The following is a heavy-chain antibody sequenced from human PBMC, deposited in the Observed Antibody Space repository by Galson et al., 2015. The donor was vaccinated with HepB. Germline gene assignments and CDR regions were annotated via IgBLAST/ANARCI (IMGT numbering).Heavy chain of an antibody. J-gene: IGHJ4*02. D-gene: IGHD3-3*01. CDR2: ISYDGSDK. Sequence: SLRLSCAASGFTFISFGMNWVRQAPGKGLEWVAVISYDGSDKFYADSVKGRFTISRDNSRNTLSLEMNSLRVDDTAVYYCARELSWSGHPPFAYWGQGSLVTVSS. CDR1: GFTFISFG. CDR3: ARELSWSGHPPFAY. V-gene: IGHV3-33*01.